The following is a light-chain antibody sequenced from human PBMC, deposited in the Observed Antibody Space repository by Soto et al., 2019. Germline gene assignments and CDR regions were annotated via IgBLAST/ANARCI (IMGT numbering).Light chain of an antibody. CDR2: AAS. CDR3: QQRANWPLT. J-gene: IGKJ4*01. V-gene: IGKV4-1*01. CDR1: QSVLYSSNNENY. Sequence: DVVLTQSPDSLAVSLGERATINCKSSQSVLYSSNNENYLAWYQQKPGKVPKLLIYAASTLQSGVPSRFSGSGSGTDFTLTISSLESEDFAIYYCQQRANWPLTFGGGTKVDIK.